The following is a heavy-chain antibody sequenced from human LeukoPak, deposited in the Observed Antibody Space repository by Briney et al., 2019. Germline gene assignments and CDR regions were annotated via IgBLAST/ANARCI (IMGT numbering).Heavy chain of an antibody. V-gene: IGHV3-30-3*01. J-gene: IGHJ4*02. Sequence: GGSLRLSCAASGFTFSSYAMHWVRQAPGKGLEWVAVISYDGSNKYYADPVKGRFTISRDNSKNTLYLQMNSLRAEDTAVYYCARDLRYFDGFDYWGQGTLVTVSS. D-gene: IGHD3-9*01. CDR2: ISYDGSNK. CDR3: ARDLRYFDGFDY. CDR1: GFTFSSYA.